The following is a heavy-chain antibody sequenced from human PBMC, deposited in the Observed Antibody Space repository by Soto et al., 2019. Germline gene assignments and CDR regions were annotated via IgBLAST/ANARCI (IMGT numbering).Heavy chain of an antibody. V-gene: IGHV1-69*01. CDR2: IIPVLATT. Sequence: SVKDSCEASAGTFPHYALSWVRQAPGQGLEWMGGIIPVLATTTYAQKFQGRVSISADESTSTAYIELSSLNSEDTAVYYCACNWGNSLRNWLAPWGQGTLVTV. CDR3: ACNWGNSLRNWLAP. CDR1: AGTFPHYA. D-gene: IGHD7-27*01. J-gene: IGHJ5*02.